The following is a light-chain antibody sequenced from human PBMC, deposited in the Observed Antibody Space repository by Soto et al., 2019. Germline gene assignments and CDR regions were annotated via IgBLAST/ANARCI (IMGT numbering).Light chain of an antibody. CDR2: EGS. CDR1: SSNIGSNT. V-gene: IGLV2-23*01. J-gene: IGLJ1*01. CDR3: CSYAGSSFYV. Sequence: QSVLTQPPSASGTPGQRVTISCSGSSSNIGSNTVNWYQQHPGKAPKLMIYEGSKRPSGVSNRFSGSKSGNTASLTISGLQAEDEADYYCCSYAGSSFYVFGTGTKVTVL.